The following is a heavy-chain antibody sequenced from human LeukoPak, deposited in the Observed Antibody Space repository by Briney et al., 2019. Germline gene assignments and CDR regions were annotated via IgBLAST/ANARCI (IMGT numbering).Heavy chain of an antibody. J-gene: IGHJ4*02. Sequence: PSETLSLTCTVSGDSISTEIYYWGWIRQSPGKGLEWIGSIYYRGNTYYNPSLKSRVTMSVDTSKNDFSLNLNSVTAADTAVYYCARLWGSGYGHIDDWGQGTLVTVSS. CDR3: ARLWGSGYGHIDD. V-gene: IGHV4-39*02. D-gene: IGHD5-12*01. CDR1: GDSISTEIYY. CDR2: IYYRGNT.